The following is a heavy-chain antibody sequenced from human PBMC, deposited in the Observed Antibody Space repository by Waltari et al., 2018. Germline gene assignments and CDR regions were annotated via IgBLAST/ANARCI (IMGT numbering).Heavy chain of an antibody. CDR2: IRSKANNYAT. D-gene: IGHD3-10*01. CDR1: GFTLSDFT. Sequence: EVHLVESGGGLVQPGGSLTLSCAASGFTLSDFTMYWVRQASGKGLEWVGHIRSKANNYATGNAASVKGRFTVSRDDSKNTAYLQMNSLRTEDTAIYYCTNFMSGWGQGTTVTVSS. CDR3: TNFMSG. V-gene: IGHV3-73*02. J-gene: IGHJ6*02.